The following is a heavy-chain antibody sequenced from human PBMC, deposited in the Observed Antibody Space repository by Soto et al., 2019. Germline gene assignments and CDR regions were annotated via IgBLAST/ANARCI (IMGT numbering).Heavy chain of an antibody. CDR2: INHSGST. Sequence: SETLSLTCAVYGGSFSGYYWSWIRQPPGKGLEWIGEINHSGSTNYNPSLKSRVTISVDTSKNQFSLKLNSVSAADTAVYYCVKHGPSGTYSASFESWGQGNPVTVSS. CDR1: GGSFSGYY. J-gene: IGHJ4*02. D-gene: IGHD1-26*01. V-gene: IGHV4-34*01. CDR3: VKHGPSGTYSASFES.